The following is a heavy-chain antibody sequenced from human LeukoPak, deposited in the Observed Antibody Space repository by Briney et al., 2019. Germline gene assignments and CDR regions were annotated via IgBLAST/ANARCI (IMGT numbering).Heavy chain of an antibody. Sequence: GGSLRLSCAASGFTFSSYAMHWVRQAPGKGLEWVAVISYDGSNKYYADSVKGRFTISRDNSKNTLYLQMNSLRAEDTAVYYCARDSSFTFYSPPFDPWGQGTLATVSS. J-gene: IGHJ5*02. CDR1: GFTFSSYA. CDR2: ISYDGSNK. V-gene: IGHV3-30-3*01. D-gene: IGHD2/OR15-2a*01. CDR3: ARDSSFTFYSPPFDP.